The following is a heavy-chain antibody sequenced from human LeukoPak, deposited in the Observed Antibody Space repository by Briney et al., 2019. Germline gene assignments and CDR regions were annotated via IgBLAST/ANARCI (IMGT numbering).Heavy chain of an antibody. J-gene: IGHJ4*02. CDR3: AKDLSSGWYKN. Sequence: GGSLRLSCAASGFTFSSYAMSWVRQAPGKGLEWVSAISGSGGSTYYADSVKGRFTISGDNSKNTLYLQMNSLRAEDTAVYYCAKDLSSGWYKNWGQGTLVAVSS. D-gene: IGHD6-19*01. CDR1: GFTFSSYA. CDR2: ISGSGGST. V-gene: IGHV3-23*01.